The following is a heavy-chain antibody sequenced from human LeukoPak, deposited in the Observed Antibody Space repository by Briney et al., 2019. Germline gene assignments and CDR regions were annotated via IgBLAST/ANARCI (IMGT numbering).Heavy chain of an antibody. CDR3: ATDMVGYCSSGNCYSEAF. J-gene: IGHJ4*02. V-gene: IGHV1-24*01. CDR2: FDPEAGET. D-gene: IGHD2-15*01. CDR1: GYTLTELS. Sequence: GASVKVSCKVSGYTLTELSMHWVRQAPGKGLEWMGGFDPEAGETIYGQKFQGRVTMTEDTSTDTAYMELSSLRSEDTAVYYCATDMVGYCSSGNCYSEAFWGQGTLVTVSS.